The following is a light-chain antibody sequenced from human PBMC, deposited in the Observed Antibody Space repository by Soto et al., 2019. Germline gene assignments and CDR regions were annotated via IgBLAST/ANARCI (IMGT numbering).Light chain of an antibody. CDR2: AAS. CDR1: QSINSY. V-gene: IGKV1-39*01. Sequence: DIQMTQSPSSLSASVGDRVTITCRASQSINSYLNWYHQRPGKAPKLLIYAASNLQSGVTSRFSGSGSGTDFTLTISSLQPEDFATYYCQQSYSTPFTFGPGTKVDIK. J-gene: IGKJ3*01. CDR3: QQSYSTPFT.